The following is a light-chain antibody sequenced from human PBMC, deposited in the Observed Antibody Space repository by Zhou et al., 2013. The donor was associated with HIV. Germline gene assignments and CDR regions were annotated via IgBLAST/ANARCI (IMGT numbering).Light chain of an antibody. CDR2: GAS. CDR3: HQYGSSPRT. Sequence: DIVLTQSPGTLSFSPGERATLSCRASQSVSSNYLAWYQQRPGQAPRLLIYGASNRATGIPDRFSGSGSGTDFTLIISRLEPEDFAVYYCHQYGSSPRTFGQGTKVEIK. J-gene: IGKJ1*01. CDR1: QSVSSNY. V-gene: IGKV3-20*01.